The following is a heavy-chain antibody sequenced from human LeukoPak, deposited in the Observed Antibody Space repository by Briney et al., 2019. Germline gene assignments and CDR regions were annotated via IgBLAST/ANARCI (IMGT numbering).Heavy chain of an antibody. CDR2: INTNTGNP. D-gene: IGHD1-14*01. V-gene: IGHV7-4-1*02. Sequence: ASVKVSCKASGYTFTSCAMNWVRQAPGQGLEWMGWINTNTGNPTYAQGFTGRFVFSLDTSVSTAYLQISSLKAEDTAVYYCARDIYQHINVNWFDPWGQGTLVTVSS. CDR1: GYTFTSCA. J-gene: IGHJ5*02. CDR3: ARDIYQHINVNWFDP.